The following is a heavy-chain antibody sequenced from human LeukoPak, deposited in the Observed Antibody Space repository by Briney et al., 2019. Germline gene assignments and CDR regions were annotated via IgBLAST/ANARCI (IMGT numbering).Heavy chain of an antibody. Sequence: GGSLRLSCAATGLTLRNYAMSWVRQAPGKGLEWVSAMSGSGFDTYYADSVKGRFTISRDTSKNTLYLQMNSLRVADTAVYYCAKGGISLVRGCFDYWGQGTLVTVSS. D-gene: IGHD3-10*01. CDR2: MSGSGFDT. CDR3: AKGGISLVRGCFDY. J-gene: IGHJ4*02. V-gene: IGHV3-23*01. CDR1: GLTLRNYA.